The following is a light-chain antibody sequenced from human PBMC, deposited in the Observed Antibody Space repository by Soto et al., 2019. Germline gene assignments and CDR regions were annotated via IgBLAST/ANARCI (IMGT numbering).Light chain of an antibody. CDR3: QQYERWPPLT. CDR2: RAS. Sequence: EIGLTQSPATLSLSPGERGTLSCRASQNIGRNLAWYQQKPGQAPKLLIFRASTRVPGIPARFTGGGSGAEFTLTINSLQSEDFAVYYCQQYERWPPLTFGGGTKVDIK. J-gene: IGKJ4*01. V-gene: IGKV3-15*01. CDR1: QNIGRN.